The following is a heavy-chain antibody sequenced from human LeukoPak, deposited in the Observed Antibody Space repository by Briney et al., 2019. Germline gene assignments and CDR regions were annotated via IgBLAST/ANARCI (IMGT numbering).Heavy chain of an antibody. CDR3: ARGSWGSDFDY. CDR1: GASISSSSQY. J-gene: IGHJ4*02. CDR2: IRNSGTT. Sequence: PSETLSLTCTVSGASISSSSQYWAWIRQPPGEGLEYIATIRNSGTTYYNSSLKSRVTMSVETSKNEFSLKLTSVTAADTAVFYCARGSWGSDFDYWGQGILVTVSS. D-gene: IGHD3-10*01. V-gene: IGHV4-39*07.